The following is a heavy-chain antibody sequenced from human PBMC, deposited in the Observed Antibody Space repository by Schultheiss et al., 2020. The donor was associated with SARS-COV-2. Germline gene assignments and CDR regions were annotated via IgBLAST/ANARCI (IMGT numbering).Heavy chain of an antibody. CDR1: GGSFSGYY. D-gene: IGHD5-18*01. J-gene: IGHJ4*02. V-gene: IGHV4-59*06. Sequence: SETLSLTCAVYGGSFSGYYWSWIRQPPGKGLEWIGYIYYSGSTYYNPSLKSRVTISVDTSKNQFSLKLSSVTAADTAVYYCTRGTGGYRFDSWGQGTLVTVSS. CDR2: IYYSGST. CDR3: TRGTGGYRFDS.